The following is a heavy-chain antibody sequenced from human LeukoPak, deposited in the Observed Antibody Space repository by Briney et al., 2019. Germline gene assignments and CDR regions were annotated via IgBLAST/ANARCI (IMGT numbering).Heavy chain of an antibody. V-gene: IGHV4-31*03. CDR3: AREQRGYSGYPQRFDY. CDR1: GGSISSGGYY. Sequence: SETLSLTRTVSGGSISSGGYYWSWIRQHPGKGLEWIGYIYYSGSTYYNPSLKSRVTISVDTSKNQFSLKLSSVTAADTAVYYCAREQRGYSGYPQRFDYWGQGTLVSVSS. D-gene: IGHD5-12*01. J-gene: IGHJ4*02. CDR2: IYYSGST.